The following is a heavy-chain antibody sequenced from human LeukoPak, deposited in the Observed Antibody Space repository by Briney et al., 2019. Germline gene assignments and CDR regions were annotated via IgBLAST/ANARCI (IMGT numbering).Heavy chain of an antibody. D-gene: IGHD2-2*02. CDR1: GYTFTSYG. J-gene: IGHJ5*02. Sequence: GASVKVSCKASGYTFTSYGISWVRQAPGQGLEWMGWISAYNGNTNYAQKLQGRVTMTTDTSTSTAYMELRSLRSDDTAVYYCARVAWRYCSSTSCYTFGWFDPWGQGTLVTVSS. CDR2: ISAYNGNT. V-gene: IGHV1-18*01. CDR3: ARVAWRYCSSTSCYTFGWFDP.